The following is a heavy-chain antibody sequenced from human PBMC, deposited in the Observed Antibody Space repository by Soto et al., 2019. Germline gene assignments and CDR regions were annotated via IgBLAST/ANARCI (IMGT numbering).Heavy chain of an antibody. D-gene: IGHD2-2*01. CDR2: ISGGGSYI. Sequence: GGSLRLSCAASGFIFTRYSMNWVRQAPGKGLEWVSGISGGGSYIFYADSVQGRFSISRDNPKNSLFLEMNSLRVEDTAVYYCARDSDCHSTSCFFPPHVWGQGTTVTVSS. J-gene: IGHJ6*02. CDR3: ARDSDCHSTSCFFPPHV. V-gene: IGHV3-21*06. CDR1: GFIFTRYS.